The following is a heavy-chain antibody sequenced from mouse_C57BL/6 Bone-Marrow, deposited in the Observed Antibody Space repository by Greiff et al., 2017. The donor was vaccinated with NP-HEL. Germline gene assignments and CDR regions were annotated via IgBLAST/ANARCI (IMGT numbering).Heavy chain of an antibody. D-gene: IGHD1-1*01. Sequence: VQLQQSGAELVRPGTSVKMSCKASGYTFTNYWIGWAKQRPGHGLEWIGDIYPGGGYTNYNEKFKGKATLTADKSSSTAYMQFGSLTSEDAAIYYCERGSGPFDFGGWGKGTTLTVS. CDR2: IYPGGGYT. CDR3: ERGSGPFDFGG. V-gene: IGHV1-63*01. CDR1: GYTFTNYW. J-gene: IGHJ2*01.